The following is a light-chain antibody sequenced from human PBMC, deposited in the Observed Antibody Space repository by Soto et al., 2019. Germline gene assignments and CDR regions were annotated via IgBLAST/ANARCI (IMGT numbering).Light chain of an antibody. V-gene: IGLV2-14*01. Sequence: QSVLTQPASVSGSPGQSITISFTGTSSDVGGYNYVSWYQQHPGKAPKLMIYEVSNRPSGVSNRFSGSKSGNTASLTISGLQAEDEADYYCTSYTSSSPYVFGTGTKVTV. CDR1: SSDVGGYNY. CDR2: EVS. J-gene: IGLJ1*01. CDR3: TSYTSSSPYV.